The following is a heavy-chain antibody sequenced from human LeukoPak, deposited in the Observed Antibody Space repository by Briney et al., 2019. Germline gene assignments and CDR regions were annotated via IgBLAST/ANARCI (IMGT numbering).Heavy chain of an antibody. V-gene: IGHV3-23*01. D-gene: IGHD1-26*01. CDR3: AKDGARGSYYFHFDY. CDR1: GFTFISYA. CDR2: ISGSGGST. Sequence: GGSLRLSCAASGFTFISYAMSWVRQAPGKGLEWVSAISGSGGSTYYADSVKGRFTISRDNSKNTLYLQMNSLRAEDTAVYYCAKDGARGSYYFHFDYWGQGTLVTVSS. J-gene: IGHJ4*02.